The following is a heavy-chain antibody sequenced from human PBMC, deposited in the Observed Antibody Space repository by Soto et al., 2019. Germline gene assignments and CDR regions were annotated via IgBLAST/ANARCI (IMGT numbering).Heavy chain of an antibody. V-gene: IGHV4-4*07. CDR1: GGSINTFY. D-gene: IGHD5-12*01. CDR3: AREGSYSAYNFAHGIQLWSFDF. J-gene: IGHJ4*02. Sequence: SETLSLTCTVSGGSINTFYWSWVRQPAGKGLEWIGRIFSSGSTSFNPSLESRVAMSVDTSKNHFSLNLSSVTAADMAVYYCAREGSYSAYNFAHGIQLWSFDFWGQGALVT. CDR2: IFSSGST.